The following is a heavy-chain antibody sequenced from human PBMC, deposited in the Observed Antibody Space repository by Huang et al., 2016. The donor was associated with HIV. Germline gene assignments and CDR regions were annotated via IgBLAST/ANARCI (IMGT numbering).Heavy chain of an antibody. V-gene: IGHV4-34*02. Sequence: QVHLQQWGAGLLKSAETLSLTCAVYGGSLSGYYWSWLRQTPGKGLAWIGEINHLGSSNYNPSMRGRVSISMDGSKKQFSLKLRSISDADTAVYFCARDATKNPRGWFDPWGQGTLVTVSS. CDR3: ARDATKNPRGWFDP. CDR2: INHLGSS. J-gene: IGHJ5*02. D-gene: IGHD3-10*01. CDR1: GGSLSGYY.